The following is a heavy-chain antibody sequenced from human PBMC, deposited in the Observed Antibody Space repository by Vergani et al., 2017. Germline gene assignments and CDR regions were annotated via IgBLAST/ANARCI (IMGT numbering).Heavy chain of an antibody. V-gene: IGHV1-69*11. CDR3: ASSSGSYDAFDI. D-gene: IGHD1-26*01. Sequence: QVQLVQSGAEVKKPGSSVKVSCKASGGTFSSYAISWVRQAPGQGLEWMGRIIPILGTANYAQKFQGRVTITADDSTSTAYMEMSSLRSEDTAVYYCASSSGSYDAFDIWGQGTMVTVSS. J-gene: IGHJ3*02. CDR2: IIPILGTA. CDR1: GGTFSSYA.